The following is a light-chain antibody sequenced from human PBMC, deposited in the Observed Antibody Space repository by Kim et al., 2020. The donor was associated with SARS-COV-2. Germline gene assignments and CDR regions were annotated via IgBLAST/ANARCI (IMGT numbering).Light chain of an antibody. V-gene: IGLV1-40*01. CDR2: GNN. CDR1: SSNIGAGYD. CDR3: QSYDSGLSGYV. J-gene: IGLJ1*01. Sequence: QSVLTQPPSVSGAPGQRVTISCTGGSSNIGAGYDVNWYQQLPGTAPKLLIFGNNHRPSGVPDRFSGSKSGTSASLAITGLQAADEADFYCQSYDSGLSGYVFGTGTKVTVL.